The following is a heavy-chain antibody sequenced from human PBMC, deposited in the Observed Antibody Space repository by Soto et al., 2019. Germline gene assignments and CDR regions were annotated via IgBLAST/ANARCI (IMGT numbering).Heavy chain of an antibody. CDR1: GYSVSSSDYY. D-gene: IGHD2-15*01. Sequence: SETLSLTCSVSGYSVSSSDYYWAWIRHPPGKGLEWIGSMFYSGLSYYNPSLKSRVTLSVDTSKNQFSVRLNSVTAADTAVYYCAPLTVSLSGPYGIHVWGQGTTVTVS. J-gene: IGHJ6*02. CDR3: APLTVSLSGPYGIHV. CDR2: MFYSGLS. V-gene: IGHV4-39*01.